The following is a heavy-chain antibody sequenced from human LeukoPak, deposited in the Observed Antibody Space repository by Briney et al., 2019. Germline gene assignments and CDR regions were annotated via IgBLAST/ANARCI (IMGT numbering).Heavy chain of an antibody. CDR2: FYYSGST. Sequence: SETLSLTCTVSGGPISSNCWSWMRQPPGKGLEWIGYFYYSGSTTYNPSLKSRVTISVDTSKNQFSLKLSSVTAADTAIYYCARHEGVTGYYPLDYWGQGTLVTVSS. J-gene: IGHJ4*02. D-gene: IGHD3-9*01. CDR1: GGPISSNC. V-gene: IGHV4-59*08. CDR3: ARHEGVTGYYPLDY.